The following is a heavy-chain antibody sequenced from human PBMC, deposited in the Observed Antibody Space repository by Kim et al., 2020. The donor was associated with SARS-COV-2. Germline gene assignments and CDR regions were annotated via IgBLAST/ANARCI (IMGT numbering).Heavy chain of an antibody. V-gene: IGHV3-74*01. J-gene: IGHJ4*02. CDR1: GLTFSSYW. CDR2: INSDGSST. Sequence: GGSLILSCAASGLTFSSYWMHWVRQAPGKGLVWVSRINSDGSSTSYADSVKGRFTISRDNAKNTLYLQMNSLRAEDTAVYYCARDDGDYVGYYYFDYWGQGTLVTVSS. D-gene: IGHD4-17*01. CDR3: ARDDGDYVGYYYFDY.